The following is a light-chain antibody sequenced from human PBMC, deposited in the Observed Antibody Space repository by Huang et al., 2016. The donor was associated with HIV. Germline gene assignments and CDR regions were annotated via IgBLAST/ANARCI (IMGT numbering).Light chain of an antibody. CDR1: QNINSY. V-gene: IGKV1-39*01. Sequence: DIQMTQSPSSLSASVGDRVTITGRASQNINSYLNWYQQKPGKAPKLLIYAASSLQSGVPSRFSGSGSGTDFTLNISSLQPEDFATYYCQQSYSGPYTFGQGTKLEI. CDR2: AAS. J-gene: IGKJ2*01. CDR3: QQSYSGPYT.